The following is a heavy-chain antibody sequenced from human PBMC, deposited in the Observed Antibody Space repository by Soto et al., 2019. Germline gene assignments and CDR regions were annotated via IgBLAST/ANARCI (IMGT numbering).Heavy chain of an antibody. CDR3: AKPSYLYDSSGYYPPYYYYGMDV. V-gene: IGHV3-30*18. J-gene: IGHJ6*02. Sequence: GGSLRLSCAASGFTFSSYGMHWVRQAPGKGLEWVAVISYDGSNKYYADSVKGRFTISRDNSKNTLYLQMNSLRAEDTAVYYCAKPSYLYDSSGYYPPYYYYGMDVWGQGTTVTVSS. CDR1: GFTFSSYG. CDR2: ISYDGSNK. D-gene: IGHD3-22*01.